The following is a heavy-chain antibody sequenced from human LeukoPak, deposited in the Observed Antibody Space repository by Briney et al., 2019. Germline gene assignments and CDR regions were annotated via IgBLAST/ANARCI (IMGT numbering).Heavy chain of an antibody. CDR2: FDPEDGET. CDR1: GYTLTELS. CDR3: ATEGHHSSSWYFDY. V-gene: IGHV1-24*01. Sequence: ASVKVSCKVSGYTLTELSMHWVRQAPGKGLEWMGGFDPEDGETIYAQKFQGRVTMTEDTSTDTAYMELSSLRSEDTAMYYCATEGHHSSSWYFDYWGQGTLVTVSS. J-gene: IGHJ4*02. D-gene: IGHD6-13*01.